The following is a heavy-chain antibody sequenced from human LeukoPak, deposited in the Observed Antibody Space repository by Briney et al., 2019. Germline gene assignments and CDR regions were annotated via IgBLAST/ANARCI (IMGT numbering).Heavy chain of an antibody. CDR2: IRSDGSDK. Sequence: GGSLRLSCAASGFIFSNYGMHWVRQAPGKGLEWVAFIRSDGSDKYYADSVKGRFTISRDNSKNTLCLQMNSLRAEDTAVYYCARGGSYLDYWGQGTLVTVSS. V-gene: IGHV3-30*02. J-gene: IGHJ4*02. CDR1: GFIFSNYG. D-gene: IGHD1-26*01. CDR3: ARGGSYLDY.